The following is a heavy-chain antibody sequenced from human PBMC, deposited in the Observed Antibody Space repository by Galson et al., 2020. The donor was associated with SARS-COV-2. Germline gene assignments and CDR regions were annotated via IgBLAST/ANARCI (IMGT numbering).Heavy chain of an antibody. V-gene: IGHV5-51*01. Sequence: GESLKISCKGSGYSFSSYWIGWVRQMPGKGLEWMGIIYPGDSDTRYSPSFQGHVTISADKSISTAYLQWSSLKASDTAVYYCARRCYDSSAAHSFDIWGQGTMVTVSS. D-gene: IGHD3-22*01. J-gene: IGHJ3*02. CDR2: IYPGDSDT. CDR1: GYSFSSYW. CDR3: ARRCYDSSAAHSFDI.